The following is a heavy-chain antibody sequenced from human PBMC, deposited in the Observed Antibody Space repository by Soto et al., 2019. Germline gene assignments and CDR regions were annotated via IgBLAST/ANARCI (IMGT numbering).Heavy chain of an antibody. D-gene: IGHD4-17*01. V-gene: IGHV4-39*01. CDR3: ARSQHDDGDHDY. CDR2: IYYSGST. CDR1: GGSISSSSYY. J-gene: IGHJ4*02. Sequence: PSETLSLTCTVSGGSISSSSYYWGWIRQPPGQGLEWIGSIYYSGSTYYNPSLKSRVTISVDTSKKQFSLKLSSVTAADTAVYYCARSQHDDGDHDYWGQGTLVTVSS.